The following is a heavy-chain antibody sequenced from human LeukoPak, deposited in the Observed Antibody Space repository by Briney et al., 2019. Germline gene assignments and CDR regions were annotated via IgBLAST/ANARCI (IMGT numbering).Heavy chain of an antibody. Sequence: GGSLRLSCAASGFTFDDYGMSWVRQAPGKGLEWVSGINWNGGSTGYADSVKGRFTISRDNSKNTLYLQMNSLRAEDTAVYYCAKGIRSAGFDYWGQGTLVSVSS. CDR3: AKGIRSAGFDY. CDR2: INWNGGST. J-gene: IGHJ4*02. D-gene: IGHD4-17*01. CDR1: GFTFDDYG. V-gene: IGHV3-20*04.